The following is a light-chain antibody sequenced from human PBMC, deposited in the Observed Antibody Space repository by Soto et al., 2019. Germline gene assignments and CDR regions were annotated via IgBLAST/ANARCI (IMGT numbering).Light chain of an antibody. CDR1: TLPNQY. Sequence: SYELTQPPSVSVSPGQTVRITCSGDTLPNQYAYWYQQKPGQAPVLLIYRYTEGPSGIPEGFSRSRSGTTVTLTIRVVRAEDEADYFCQSADGSGSYLVFGGGTQLTVL. V-gene: IGLV3-25*03. J-gene: IGLJ2*01. CDR2: RYT. CDR3: QSADGSGSYLV.